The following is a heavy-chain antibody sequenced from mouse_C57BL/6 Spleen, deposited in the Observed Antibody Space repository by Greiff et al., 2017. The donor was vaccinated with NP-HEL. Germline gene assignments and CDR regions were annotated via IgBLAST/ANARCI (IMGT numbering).Heavy chain of an antibody. Sequence: QVQLKQPGTELVKPGASVKLSCKASGYTFTSYWMHWVKQRPGQGLEWIGNINPSNGGTNYNEKFKSKATLTVDKSSSTAYMQLSSLTSEDSAVYYCARQGLFITTVVATFYAMDYWGQGTSVTVSS. CDR1: GYTFTSYW. D-gene: IGHD1-1*01. CDR2: INPSNGGT. CDR3: ARQGLFITTVVATFYAMDY. V-gene: IGHV1-53*01. J-gene: IGHJ4*01.